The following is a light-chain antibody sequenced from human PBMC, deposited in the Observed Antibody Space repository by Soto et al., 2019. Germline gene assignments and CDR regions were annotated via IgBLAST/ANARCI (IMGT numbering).Light chain of an antibody. V-gene: IGKV3-11*01. CDR1: QSVSSF. J-gene: IGKJ5*01. CDR3: QQRANWPPIT. CDR2: DAS. Sequence: EIVLTQSPAPLSLSPGERATISCRASQSVSSFLDWYQQKPDQTPRILIYDASNRATGIPARFSGSGSGTDFTLPISSLEPEDFAVDYCQQRANWPPITFGQGTRLEIK.